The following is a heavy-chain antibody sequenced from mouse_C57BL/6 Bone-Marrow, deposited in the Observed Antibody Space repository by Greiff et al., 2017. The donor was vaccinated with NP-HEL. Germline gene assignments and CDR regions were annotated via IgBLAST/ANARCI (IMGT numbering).Heavy chain of an antibody. V-gene: IGHV14-4*01. CDR1: GFNIKDAY. J-gene: IGHJ2*01. CDR3: TLITTVVALYYFDY. Sequence: VQLQQSGAELVRPGASVKLSCTASGFNIKDAYMHWVKQRPEQGLEWIGWIDPENGDTEYASKFQGKATITADTSSNTAYLQLSSLTSEDTAVYYCTLITTVVALYYFDYWGQGTTLTVSS. CDR2: IDPENGDT. D-gene: IGHD1-1*01.